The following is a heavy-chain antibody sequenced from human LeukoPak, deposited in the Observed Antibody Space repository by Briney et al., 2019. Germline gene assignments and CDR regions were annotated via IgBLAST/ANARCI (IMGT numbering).Heavy chain of an antibody. CDR2: INPNSGGT. CDR1: GYTFTGYY. Sequence: ASVKVSCKASGYTFTGYYMHWVRQAPGQGLEWMGWINPNSGGTNYAQKFQGRVTMTRDTSISTAYMELSRLRSDDTAVYYCARGDGQIAAAGDFDYWGQGTLVTVSS. V-gene: IGHV1-2*02. D-gene: IGHD6-13*01. CDR3: ARGDGQIAAAGDFDY. J-gene: IGHJ4*02.